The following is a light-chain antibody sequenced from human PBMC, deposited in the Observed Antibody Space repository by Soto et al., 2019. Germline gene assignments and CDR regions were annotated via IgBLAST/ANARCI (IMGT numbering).Light chain of an antibody. CDR3: SSYTSSSTLDYV. CDR2: EVS. CDR1: SSDVGAYNY. J-gene: IGLJ1*01. Sequence: ALTQPASVSGSPGQSITISCTGTSSDVGAYNYVSWYQQHPGKAPKLMIYEVSNRPSGVSDRFSGSKSGNTASLTISGLQAEDEADYYCSSYTSSSTLDYVFGTGTKLTVL. V-gene: IGLV2-14*01.